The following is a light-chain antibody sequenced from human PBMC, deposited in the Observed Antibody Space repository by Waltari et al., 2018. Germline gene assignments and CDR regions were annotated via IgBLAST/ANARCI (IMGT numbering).Light chain of an antibody. V-gene: IGKV3-20*01. CDR2: NTY. CDR3: QNYVRLPAT. J-gene: IGKJ1*01. Sequence: EIVLTQSPGTLSLAPGERATLSCRASQRGARALAWYQQKPGQPPRFLIYNTYTRATGVPDRFSGGGSGTDLSLTISRLEPEDFAVYYCQNYVRLPATFGQGTKVEIK. CDR1: QRGARA.